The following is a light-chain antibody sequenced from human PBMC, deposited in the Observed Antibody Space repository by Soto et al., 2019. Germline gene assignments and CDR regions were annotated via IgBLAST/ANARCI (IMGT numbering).Light chain of an antibody. CDR3: QQYDSSPLT. J-gene: IGKJ4*01. V-gene: IGKV1-5*03. Sequence: DSQMTQSPSTLSASVGDRVTITCRASQSVTTWLAWYQQKPGKAPKILISKASNLQSAVPSRFSASGSGTEFTLTVSSRQPHVFGTSSCQQYDSSPLTFGGGTKV. CDR2: KAS. CDR1: QSVTTW.